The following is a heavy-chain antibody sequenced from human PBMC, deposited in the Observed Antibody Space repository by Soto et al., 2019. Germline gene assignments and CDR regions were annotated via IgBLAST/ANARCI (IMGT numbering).Heavy chain of an antibody. D-gene: IGHD5-12*01. Sequence: EAKLEESGGGLIEPGGSLRLSCAASGFSFSAFEMNWVRQAPGKGPEWVAHIKSGGSFTLYAASVKGRFTISRDDADNSLYLQMNRLRAEDTALYYCTKEKSVMNSGYEAFDLWGRGTMVTVSS. CDR1: GFSFSAFE. V-gene: IGHV3-48*03. J-gene: IGHJ3*01. CDR3: TKEKSVMNSGYEAFDL. CDR2: IKSGGSFT.